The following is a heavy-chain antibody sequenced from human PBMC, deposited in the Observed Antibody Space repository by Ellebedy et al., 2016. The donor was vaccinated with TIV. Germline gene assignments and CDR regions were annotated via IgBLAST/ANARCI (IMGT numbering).Heavy chain of an antibody. V-gene: IGHV1-3*01. CDR3: ARELGKYYYDSSGYYHAEYFQH. J-gene: IGHJ1*01. D-gene: IGHD3-22*01. CDR1: GYTFTSYA. Sequence: ASVKVSCKASGYTFTSYAMHWVRQAPGQRLEWMGWINAGNGNTKYSQKFQGRVTITRDTSASTAYMELSSLRSEDTAVYYCARELGKYYYDSSGYYHAEYFQHWGQGTLVTVSS. CDR2: INAGNGNT.